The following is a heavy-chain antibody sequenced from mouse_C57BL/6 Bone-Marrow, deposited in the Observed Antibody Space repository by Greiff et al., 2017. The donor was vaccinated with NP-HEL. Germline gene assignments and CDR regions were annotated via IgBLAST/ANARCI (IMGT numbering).Heavy chain of an antibody. CDR1: GFPITSGYY. CDR3: VGDSSGYGDFDY. J-gene: IGHJ2*01. CDR2: ITHSGET. V-gene: IGHV12-3*01. Sequence: VQVVESGPGLVKPSQSLFLTCSITGFPITSGYYWIWIRQSPGKPLEWMGYITHSGETFYNPSLQSPISITRETSKNQFFLQLNSVTTEDTAMYYCVGDSSGYGDFDYWGQGTTLTVSS. D-gene: IGHD3-2*02.